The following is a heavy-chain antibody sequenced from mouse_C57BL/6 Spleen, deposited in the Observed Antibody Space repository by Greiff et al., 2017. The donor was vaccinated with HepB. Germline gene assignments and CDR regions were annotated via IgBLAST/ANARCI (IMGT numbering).Heavy chain of an antibody. CDR2: IDPSDSYT. Sequence: QSCKASGYTFTSYWMQWVKQRPGQGLEWIGEIDPSDSYTNYNQKFKGKATLTVDTSSSTAYMQLSSLTSEDSAVYYCARVYYAMDYWGQGTSVTVSS. CDR1: GYTFTSYW. CDR3: ARVYYAMDY. V-gene: IGHV1-50*01. J-gene: IGHJ4*01.